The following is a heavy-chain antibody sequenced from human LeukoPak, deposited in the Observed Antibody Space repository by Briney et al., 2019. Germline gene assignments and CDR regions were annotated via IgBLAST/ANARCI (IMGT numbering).Heavy chain of an antibody. Sequence: PGGSLRLSCAASGFTFSSYWMSWVRQAPGKGLEWVANIKQDGSEKYYVDSVKGRFTISRDNAKNSLYLQMNSLRAEDTAVYYCAREAYYYGSSGYWYFDYWGQGTLVTVSS. D-gene: IGHD3-22*01. CDR1: GFTFSSYW. J-gene: IGHJ4*02. CDR2: IKQDGSEK. V-gene: IGHV3-7*03. CDR3: AREAYYYGSSGYWYFDY.